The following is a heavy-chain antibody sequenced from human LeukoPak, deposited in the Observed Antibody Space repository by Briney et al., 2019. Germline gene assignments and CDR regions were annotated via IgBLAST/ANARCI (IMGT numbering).Heavy chain of an antibody. V-gene: IGHV3-9*01. CDR3: AKDIGSTSWYLGN. D-gene: IGHD2-2*01. CDR1: GFTFDDYA. CDR2: ISWNSVSI. J-gene: IGHJ4*02. Sequence: GGSLRLSCAASGFTFDDYAMHWVRQAPGKGLEWVSGISWNSVSIAYADSVKGRFTISRDNAKNSLYLEMNSLRTDDTALYYCAKDIGSTSWYLGNWGQGTLVTVSS.